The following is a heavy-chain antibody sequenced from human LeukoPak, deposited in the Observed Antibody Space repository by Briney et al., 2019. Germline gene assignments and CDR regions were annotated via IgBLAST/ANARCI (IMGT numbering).Heavy chain of an antibody. V-gene: IGHV1-18*01. CDR1: GGTFSIYA. J-gene: IGHJ5*02. CDR2: ISAYNDNT. D-gene: IGHD1-1*01. Sequence: ASVKVSCKASGGTFSIYAINWVRLAPGQGLEWMGWISAYNDNTNNMQKFKGRITLTADTSTNTAYLELRSLRSDDTAVYYCSVYNWNDNWFVPWGEGTLVTVSS. CDR3: SVYNWNDNWFVP.